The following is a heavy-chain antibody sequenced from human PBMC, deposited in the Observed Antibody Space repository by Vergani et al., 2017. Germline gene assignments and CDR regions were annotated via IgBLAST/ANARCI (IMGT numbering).Heavy chain of an antibody. CDR3: ARFGLSTVYLDY. J-gene: IGHJ4*02. CDR2: IYYSGST. D-gene: IGHD3/OR15-3a*01. CDR1: GGSISSSSYY. V-gene: IGHV4-39*01. Sequence: QLQLQESGPGLVKPSETLSLTCTVSGGSISSSSYYWGWIRQPPGKGLEWIGSIYYSGSTYYNPSLKSRVPISVDTSKNQFSLKLSSVTAADTAVYYCARFGLSTVYLDYWGQGTLVTVSS.